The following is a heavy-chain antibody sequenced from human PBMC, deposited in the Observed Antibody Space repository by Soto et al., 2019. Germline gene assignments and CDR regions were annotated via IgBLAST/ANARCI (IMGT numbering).Heavy chain of an antibody. D-gene: IGHD2-8*01. CDR3: ARSHCTNGVCLYFDI. V-gene: IGHV3-53*04. CDR2: IYSGGST. J-gene: IGHJ3*02. Sequence: EVQLVESGGGLVQPGGSLRLSCAASGFTVSSNYMSWVRQAPGKGLEWVSVIYSGGSTYYADSVKGRYTISTHNSKNTLYLQMNSLSAEDTAVYYCARSHCTNGVCLYFDIWGQGTMVTVSS. CDR1: GFTVSSNY.